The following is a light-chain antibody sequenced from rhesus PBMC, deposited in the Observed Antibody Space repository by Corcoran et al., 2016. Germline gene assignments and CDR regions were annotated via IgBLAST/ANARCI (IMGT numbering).Light chain of an antibody. CDR3: YQHSSGYPS. Sequence: QVILTQSPATLSLSPGERATLSCRASQSVSNYLAWYQQKPGKAPRLLIYVASSRGTGIPDRFSGSGSGKDFTLTISGLEPEDVGVYHCYQHSSGYPSFGQGTKVEIK. V-gene: IGKV3-10*01. CDR2: VAS. CDR1: QSVSNY. J-gene: IGKJ2*01.